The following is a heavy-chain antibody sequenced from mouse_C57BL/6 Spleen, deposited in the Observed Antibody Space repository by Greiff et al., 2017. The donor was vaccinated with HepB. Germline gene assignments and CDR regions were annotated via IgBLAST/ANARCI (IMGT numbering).Heavy chain of an antibody. J-gene: IGHJ3*01. CDR2: INPNNGGT. V-gene: IGHV1-22*01. D-gene: IGHD1-1*01. Sequence: EVQLQQSGPELVKPGASVKMSCKASGYTFTDYNMHWVKQSHGKSLEWIGYINPNNGGTSYNQKFKGKATLTVNKSSSTAYMELRSLTSEDSAVYYCAASYYGSSYGAYWGQGTLVTVSA. CDR3: AASYYGSSYGAY. CDR1: GYTFTDYN.